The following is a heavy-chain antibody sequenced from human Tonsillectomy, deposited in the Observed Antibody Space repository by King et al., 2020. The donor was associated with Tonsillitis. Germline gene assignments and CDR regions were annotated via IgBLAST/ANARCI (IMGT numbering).Heavy chain of an antibody. D-gene: IGHD3-10*01. CDR2: IYYSGST. CDR1: GGSISSSSYY. Sequence: QLQESGPGLVKPSETLSLTCTVSGGSISSSSYYWGWIRQPPGKGLEWIGSIYYSGSTYYNPSLKSRVTISVDTSKNQFSLKLSSVTAADTAVYYCARRYYYGSAQAFDIWGQGTMVTVSS. V-gene: IGHV4-39*07. J-gene: IGHJ3*02. CDR3: ARRYYYGSAQAFDI.